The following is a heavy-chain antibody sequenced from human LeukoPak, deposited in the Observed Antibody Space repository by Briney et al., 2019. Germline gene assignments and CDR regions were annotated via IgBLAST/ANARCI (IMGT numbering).Heavy chain of an antibody. D-gene: IGHD1-20*01. Sequence: PGGSLRLSCAASRFTFSSYAMSWVRQAPGKGLEWVSAISGSGGTTYYADSVKGRFTISRDNSKNTLYLQMNSLRAEDTAIYYCAKEGITFRPALYYFDYWGQGTLVTVSS. CDR3: AKEGITFRPALYYFDY. CDR2: ISGSGGTT. J-gene: IGHJ4*02. CDR1: RFTFSSYA. V-gene: IGHV3-23*01.